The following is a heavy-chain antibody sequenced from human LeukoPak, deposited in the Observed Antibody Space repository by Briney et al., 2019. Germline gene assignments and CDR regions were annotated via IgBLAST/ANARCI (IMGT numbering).Heavy chain of an antibody. CDR2: ISGSGGST. Sequence: GGSLRLSCAASGFTFSSYAMSWVRQAPGKGLEWVSAISGSGGSTYYAESVKGRFTISRDNSKNTLYLQMNSLRAEDTAVYYCAKADIVVVPAAAPPPYYYYGMDVWGQGTTVTVSS. D-gene: IGHD2-2*01. CDR1: GFTFSSYA. CDR3: AKADIVVVPAAAPPPYYYYGMDV. J-gene: IGHJ6*02. V-gene: IGHV3-23*01.